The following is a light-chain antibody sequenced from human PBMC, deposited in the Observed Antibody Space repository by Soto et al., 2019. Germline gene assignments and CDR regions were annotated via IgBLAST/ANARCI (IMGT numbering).Light chain of an antibody. J-gene: IGLJ2*01. CDR2: EDN. CDR3: QSYHSSNQGV. CDR1: SGSIASNY. V-gene: IGLV6-57*03. Sequence: NFMLTQPYSVSESPGKTVTISCTRSSGSIASNYVQWYQQRPGSAPTTVIYEDNQRPSGVPDRFSGSIDSSSNSASLTISGLKTEDEADYSCQSYHSSNQGVFGGGTKLTVL.